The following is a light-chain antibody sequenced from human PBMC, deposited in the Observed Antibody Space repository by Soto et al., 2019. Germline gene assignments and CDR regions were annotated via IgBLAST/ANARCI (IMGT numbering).Light chain of an antibody. Sequence: QSVLTQPPSVSGAPGQRVTISCTGSSSNIGAGYDVHWYQQLPGTAPKLLIYGNSNRPSGVPDRLSGSKSGPSASLAITGLQAEDEAGYFCQSYESRLSGGVFGGGTKLTAL. V-gene: IGLV1-40*01. CDR2: GNS. CDR3: QSYESRLSGGV. J-gene: IGLJ2*01. CDR1: SSNIGAGYD.